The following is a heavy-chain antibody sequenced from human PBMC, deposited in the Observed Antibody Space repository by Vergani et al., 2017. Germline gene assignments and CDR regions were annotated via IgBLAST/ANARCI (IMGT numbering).Heavy chain of an antibody. Sequence: QLQLQESGPGLVKPSETLSLTCTVSGGSISSSSYYWGWIRQPPGKGLEWIGSIYYSGSTYYNPSLKSRVTISVDTSKNQFSRKLSSVTAADTAVYYCAREKRTDPYDSSRNWFDPWGQGTLVTVSS. CDR1: GGSISSSSYY. V-gene: IGHV4-39*07. D-gene: IGHD3-22*01. CDR3: AREKRTDPYDSSRNWFDP. J-gene: IGHJ5*02. CDR2: IYYSGST.